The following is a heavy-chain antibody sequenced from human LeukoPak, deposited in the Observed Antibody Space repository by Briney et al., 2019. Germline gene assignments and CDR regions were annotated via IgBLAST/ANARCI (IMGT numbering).Heavy chain of an antibody. V-gene: IGHV3-66*01. J-gene: IGHJ4*02. CDR3: ARGGYTYGTVFDY. D-gene: IGHD5-18*01. CDR2: IYTGDST. Sequence: GGSLRLSCAASGFTVSSHYMSWVRQAPGKGLEWVSVIYTGDSTYYADSVKGRFTISRDNSKNTPYLQMNSLRAEDTAVYYCARGGYTYGTVFDYWGQGTLVTVSS. CDR1: GFTVSSHY.